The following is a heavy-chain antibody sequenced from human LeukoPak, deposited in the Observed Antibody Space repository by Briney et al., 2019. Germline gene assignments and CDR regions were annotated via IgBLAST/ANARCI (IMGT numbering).Heavy chain of an antibody. J-gene: IGHJ4*02. Sequence: GGSLRLSRAASGFTFRDYWMHWVRQAPGKGLVWVSRLHSDGSNTTYADSVKGRFTISRDNAKNTLYLQMNSLRAEDTAVYYCARLSGYSSIDYWGQGALVTVSS. D-gene: IGHD6-13*01. V-gene: IGHV3-74*01. CDR3: ARLSGYSSIDY. CDR1: GFTFRDYW. CDR2: LHSDGSNT.